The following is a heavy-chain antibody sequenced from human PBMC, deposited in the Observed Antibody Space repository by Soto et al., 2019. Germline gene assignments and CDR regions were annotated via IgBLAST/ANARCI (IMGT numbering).Heavy chain of an antibody. CDR3: ASGDYYDSSGYYYNWFDP. J-gene: IGHJ5*02. D-gene: IGHD3-22*01. CDR1: GYTFTSYA. CDR2: INAGNGNT. V-gene: IGHV1-3*05. Sequence: QVQLVQSGAEEKKPGASVKVSCKASGYTFTSYAMHWVRQAPGQRLEWMGWINAGNGNTKYSQKFQGRVTITRDTSASKAYMEVSSLRSEDTAVYYCASGDYYDSSGYYYNWFDPWGQGTLVTVSS.